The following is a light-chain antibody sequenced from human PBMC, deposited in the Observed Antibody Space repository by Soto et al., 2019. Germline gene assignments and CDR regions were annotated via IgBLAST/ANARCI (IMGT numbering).Light chain of an antibody. Sequence: QSALTQPASVSGSPGQSITISCTGSSNDVGLYNYVSWYQQHPGKAPKLVISDVTNRPSGVPDRFSGSKSGNTAFLTISGLQAEDEADYYCSSYTITATLFGRGTKLTVL. CDR2: DVT. CDR1: SNDVGLYNY. CDR3: SSYTITATL. J-gene: IGLJ2*01. V-gene: IGLV2-14*03.